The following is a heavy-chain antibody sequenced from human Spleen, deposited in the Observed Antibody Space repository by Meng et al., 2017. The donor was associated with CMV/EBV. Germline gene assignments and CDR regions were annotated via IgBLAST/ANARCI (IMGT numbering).Heavy chain of an antibody. CDR3: ARTECARSSTSCYRGHFDF. J-gene: IGHJ2*01. CDR1: GLTSDDYV. D-gene: IGHD2-2*01. V-gene: IGHV3-9*02. CDR2: ISRNSGYI. Sequence: SLKISCAASGLTSDDYVMHWVRQAPGKGLEWISGISRNSGYIGYADSVKGRFTISRDNSKNTLYLQMNSLRAEDTAVYYCARTECARSSTSCYRGHFDFWGRGTLVTVSS.